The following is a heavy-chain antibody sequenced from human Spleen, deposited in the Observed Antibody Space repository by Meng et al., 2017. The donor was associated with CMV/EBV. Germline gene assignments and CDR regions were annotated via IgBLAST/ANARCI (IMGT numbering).Heavy chain of an antibody. J-gene: IGHJ3*02. Sequence: SETLSLTCAVYGGSFSAYYWSWIRQPPGKGLEWIGEINHSGSTNYNPSLKSRLTMSVDTSKNQFALKLSSVTAADTAVYYCARAGLRDYDFWSSYYRDAFDIWGQGTMVTVSS. V-gene: IGHV4-34*01. D-gene: IGHD3-3*01. CDR3: ARAGLRDYDFWSSYYRDAFDI. CDR2: INHSGST. CDR1: GGSFSAYY.